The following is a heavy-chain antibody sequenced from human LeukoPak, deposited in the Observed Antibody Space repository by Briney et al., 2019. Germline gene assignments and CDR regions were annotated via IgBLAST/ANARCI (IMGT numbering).Heavy chain of an antibody. CDR2: ITASGGNT. J-gene: IGHJ4*02. D-gene: IGHD5-18*01. CDR1: GFTFSSYA. Sequence: PGGSLGLSCAASGFTFSSYAMGWVRQAPGKGLEWVSAITASGGNTYYADSVKGRFTISRNNSKNTLYLQVYSLRAEDTAVYYCAKGNGYSYGRYYFDYWGQGTLVTVSS. CDR3: AKGNGYSYGRYYFDY. V-gene: IGHV3-23*01.